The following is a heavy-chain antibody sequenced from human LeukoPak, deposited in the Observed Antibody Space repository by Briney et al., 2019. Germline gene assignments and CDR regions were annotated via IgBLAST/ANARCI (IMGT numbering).Heavy chain of an antibody. V-gene: IGHV1-46*01. D-gene: IGHD4-17*01. CDR2: INPSGGST. CDR1: GYTFTSCY. Sequence: ASVKVSCKASGYTFTSCYMHWVRQAPGQGLEWMGIINPSGGSTSYAQKFQGRVTMTRDTSTSTVYMELSSLRSEDTAVYYCARGSAFVTTVTTAVYWGQGTLVTVSS. CDR3: ARGSAFVTTVTTAVY. J-gene: IGHJ4*02.